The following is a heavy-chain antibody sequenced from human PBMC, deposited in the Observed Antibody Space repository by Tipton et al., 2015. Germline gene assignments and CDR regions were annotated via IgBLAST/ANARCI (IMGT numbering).Heavy chain of an antibody. CDR2: IYAYYTGIT. D-gene: IGHD3-22*01. J-gene: IGHJ6*02. CDR1: GGSISLYY. Sequence: TLSLTCTVSGGSISLYYWNWIRQPPGKGLEWIGYIYAYYTGITNYNPSLKSRVTISVDMSRNQFSLKLSSVTAADTAVYYCARSYYYDSSGRLPAYYYGMDVWGLGTTVTVSS. V-gene: IGHV4-59*01. CDR3: ARSYYYDSSGRLPAYYYGMDV.